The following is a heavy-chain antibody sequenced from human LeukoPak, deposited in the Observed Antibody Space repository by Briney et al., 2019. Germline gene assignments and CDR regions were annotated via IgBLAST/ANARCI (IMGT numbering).Heavy chain of an antibody. J-gene: IGHJ5*02. V-gene: IGHV3-74*01. CDR2: INSDGSST. CDR3: ARDSGAAAPYNWFDP. D-gene: IGHD6-13*01. Sequence: PGGSLRLSCAASGFTFSSYWMHWVRQVPGKGLEWVSRINSDGSSTSYADSVKGRFTISRDNSKNTLYLQMNSLRAEDTAVYYCARDSGAAAPYNWFDPWGQGTLVTVSS. CDR1: GFTFSSYW.